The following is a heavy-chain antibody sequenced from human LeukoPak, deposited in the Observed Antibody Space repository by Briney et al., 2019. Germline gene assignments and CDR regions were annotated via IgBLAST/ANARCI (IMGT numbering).Heavy chain of an antibody. D-gene: IGHD3-3*01. V-gene: IGHV3-23*01. CDR1: GFTFSSYA. J-gene: IGHJ6*03. CDR2: ISGSGGST. Sequence: PGGSLRLSCAASGFTFSSYAMSWVRQAPGKGLEWVSAISGSGGSTYYADSVKGRFTISRDNSKNTLYLQMNSLRAEDTAVYYCAKDDGLLEWLLSGTDYYYMDVWGKGTTVTVSS. CDR3: AKDDGLLEWLLSGTDYYYMDV.